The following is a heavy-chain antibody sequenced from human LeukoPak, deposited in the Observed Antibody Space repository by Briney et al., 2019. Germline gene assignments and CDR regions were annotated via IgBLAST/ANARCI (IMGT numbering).Heavy chain of an antibody. CDR1: GFTFSSYH. Sequence: GGSLRLSCEVSGFTFSSYHMNWVRQAPGKGLEWVSSIGSSGSYIYYADSLTGRFTISRDNAKNSLYLQMNSLRAEDTAMYYCARRATTERGHSYGLDFWGQGTLVTVSS. CDR3: ARRATTERGHSYGLDF. J-gene: IGHJ4*02. D-gene: IGHD5-18*01. CDR2: IGSSGSYI. V-gene: IGHV3-21*01.